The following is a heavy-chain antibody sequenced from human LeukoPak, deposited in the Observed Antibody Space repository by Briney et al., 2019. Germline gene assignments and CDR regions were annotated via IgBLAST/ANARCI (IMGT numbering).Heavy chain of an antibody. CDR3: ARALCSGGSCYYYYGMDV. CDR2: INPNSGGT. J-gene: IGHJ6*02. Sequence: ASVKVSCKASGYTFTGYYMHWVRQAPGQGLEWMGWINPNSGGTNYAQKFQGRVTMTRDTSISTAYMELSRPRSDDTAVYYCARALCSGGSCYYYYGMDVWGQGTTVTVSS. D-gene: IGHD2-15*01. V-gene: IGHV1-2*02. CDR1: GYTFTGYY.